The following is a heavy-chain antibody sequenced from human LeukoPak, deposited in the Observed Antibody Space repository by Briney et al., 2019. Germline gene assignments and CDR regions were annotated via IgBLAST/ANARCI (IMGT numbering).Heavy chain of an antibody. CDR3: ARTNGRSSGWYFDY. Sequence: GGSLRLSCAASGFTFSNAWMSWVRQAPGKGLEWVSYISSSGSTIYYADSVKGRFTISRDNAKNSLYLQMNSLRAEDTAVYYCARTNGRSSGWYFDYWGQGTLVTVSS. CDR2: ISSSGSTI. J-gene: IGHJ4*02. CDR1: GFTFSNAW. V-gene: IGHV3-11*01. D-gene: IGHD6-19*01.